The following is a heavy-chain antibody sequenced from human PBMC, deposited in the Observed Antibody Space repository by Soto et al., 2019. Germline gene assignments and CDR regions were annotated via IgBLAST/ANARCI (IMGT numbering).Heavy chain of an antibody. D-gene: IGHD1-26*01. CDR3: ARDHRYSGSYTGRFYYGMDV. CDR1: GGTFSSYA. CDR2: IIPIFGTA. Sequence: QVQLVQSGAEVKKPGSSVKVSCKASGGTFSSYAISWVRQAPGQGLEWMGGIIPIFGTANYAQKFQGRVTIAADESTSTAYMELSSLRSEDTAVYYCARDHRYSGSYTGRFYYGMDVWGQGTTVTVSS. J-gene: IGHJ6*02. V-gene: IGHV1-69*12.